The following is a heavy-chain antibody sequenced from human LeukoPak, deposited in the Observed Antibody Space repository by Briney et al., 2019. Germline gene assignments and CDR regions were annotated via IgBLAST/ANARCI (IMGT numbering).Heavy chain of an antibody. D-gene: IGHD1-26*01. Sequence: PGGSLRLSCAASGFTFSSYTMNWVRQAPGKGLEWVSFITSGSSYIYYADSVKGRFTISRDNAKSSLYLQMNSLRAEDTAVYYCARGMGGGTYYFNYWGQGTLVTVSS. CDR3: ARGMGGGTYYFNY. J-gene: IGHJ4*02. V-gene: IGHV3-21*01. CDR2: ITSGSSYI. CDR1: GFTFSSYT.